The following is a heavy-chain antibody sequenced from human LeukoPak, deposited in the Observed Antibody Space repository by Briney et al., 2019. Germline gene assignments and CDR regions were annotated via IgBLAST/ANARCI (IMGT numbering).Heavy chain of an antibody. J-gene: IGHJ4*02. V-gene: IGHV3-53*01. Sequence: GGSLRLSCAASGFTVSSNYMSWVRQAPGKGLEWVSVTYSGDSTYYADSVKGRFTISRDNSKNTLYLQMNSLRAEDTAVYYCAKGQYGDYSSPFDYWGQGTLVTVSS. CDR1: GFTVSSNY. D-gene: IGHD4-17*01. CDR2: TYSGDST. CDR3: AKGQYGDYSSPFDY.